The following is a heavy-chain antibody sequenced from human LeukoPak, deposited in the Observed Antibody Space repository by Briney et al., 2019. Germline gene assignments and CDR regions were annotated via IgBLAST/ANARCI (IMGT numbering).Heavy chain of an antibody. CDR2: ISGGGGGT. CDR1: GFIFNTYT. CDR3: AKGTERYREVSSFDY. D-gene: IGHD3-10*01. J-gene: IGHJ4*02. Sequence: GGSLRLSCAASGFIFNTYTMNWVRQAPGKGLEWVSAISGGGGGTYYADFVKGRFTISRDNSKNTSYLQMNSLGAEDTAAYYCAKGTERYREVSSFDYWGQGTLVAVSS. V-gene: IGHV3-23*01.